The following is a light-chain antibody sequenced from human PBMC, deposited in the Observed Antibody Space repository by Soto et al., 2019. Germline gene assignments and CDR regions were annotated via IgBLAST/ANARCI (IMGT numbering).Light chain of an antibody. J-gene: IGKJ1*01. CDR2: DSS. V-gene: IGKV1-5*01. Sequence: DMQMTXXPXXXXAXXXDXXTVXCWASQSISTWLAWYQQKPGRAPKLLIYDSSSLESGVPSRFSGSGSGTDFTLTISSLQPEDFATYYCQQSYRNPRTFGLGTKVDIK. CDR1: QSISTW. CDR3: QQSYRNPRT.